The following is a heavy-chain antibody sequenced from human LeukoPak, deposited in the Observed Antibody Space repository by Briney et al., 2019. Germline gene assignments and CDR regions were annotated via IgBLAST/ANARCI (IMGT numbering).Heavy chain of an antibody. Sequence: SVKVSCKASGGTFSSYTISWVRQAPGQGLEWMGRIIPILGIANYAQKFQGRVTITADKSTSTAYMELSSLRSEDTAVYYCAIDYGYGREYGEDYFDYWGQGTLVTVSS. CDR1: GGTFSSYT. J-gene: IGHJ4*02. CDR3: AIDYGYGREYGEDYFDY. V-gene: IGHV1-69*04. D-gene: IGHD3-10*01. CDR2: IIPILGIA.